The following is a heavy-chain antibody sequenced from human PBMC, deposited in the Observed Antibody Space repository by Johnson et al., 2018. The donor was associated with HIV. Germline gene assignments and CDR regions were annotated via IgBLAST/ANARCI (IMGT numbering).Heavy chain of an antibody. V-gene: IGHV3-30*03. CDR1: GFTFSSYG. Sequence: QLVESGGGVVQPGRSLRLSCAASGFTFSSYGMHWVRQAPGKGLQWVAVISYDGSNKYYADSVKGRFTISRDNSKNTPYLQMNSLKTEDTAVYYCARGYGVYATSFDVWGQGTVVAVSS. D-gene: IGHD5/OR15-5a*01. CDR3: ARGYGVYATSFDV. CDR2: ISYDGSNK. J-gene: IGHJ3*01.